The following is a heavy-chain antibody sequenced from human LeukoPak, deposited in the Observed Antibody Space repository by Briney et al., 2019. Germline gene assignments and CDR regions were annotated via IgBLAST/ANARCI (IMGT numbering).Heavy chain of an antibody. J-gene: IGHJ4*02. Sequence: GGSLRLSCADSGFTFSSYWMSWVRQAPGKGLEWVANIKQDGSEKYYVDSVKGRFTISRDNAKNSLYLQMNSLRAEDTAVYYCARWTREYYDSSGYSYWGQGTLVTVSS. CDR2: IKQDGSEK. CDR1: GFTFSSYW. V-gene: IGHV3-7*01. CDR3: ARWTREYYDSSGYSY. D-gene: IGHD3-22*01.